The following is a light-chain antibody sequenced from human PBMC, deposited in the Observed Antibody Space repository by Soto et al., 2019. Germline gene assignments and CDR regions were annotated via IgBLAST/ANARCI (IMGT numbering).Light chain of an antibody. Sequence: QSVLTQPTSASGTPGQRVTISCSGSSSNIGSNYVYWYQQLPGTAPKLLIYRNNQRPSGVPDRFSGSKSGTSASLAISGLRSEYEADYYCAAWDDSLSGLNWVFGGGTKVTVL. J-gene: IGLJ3*02. CDR3: AAWDDSLSGLNWV. CDR2: RNN. V-gene: IGLV1-47*01. CDR1: SSNIGSNY.